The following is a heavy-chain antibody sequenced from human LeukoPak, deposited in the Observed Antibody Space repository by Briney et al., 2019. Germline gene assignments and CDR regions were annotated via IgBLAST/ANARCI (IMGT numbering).Heavy chain of an antibody. V-gene: IGHV4-4*07. Sequence: SETLSLTCTVSGGSISSYYWSWIRQPAGKGLEWIGRIYTSGSTNYNPSLKSRVTISVDKSKNQFSLKLSSVTAADTAVYYCAASYCGGDCYSYYVDYWGQGTLVTVSS. J-gene: IGHJ4*02. CDR1: GGSISSYY. CDR3: AASYCGGDCYSYYVDY. CDR2: IYTSGST. D-gene: IGHD2-21*02.